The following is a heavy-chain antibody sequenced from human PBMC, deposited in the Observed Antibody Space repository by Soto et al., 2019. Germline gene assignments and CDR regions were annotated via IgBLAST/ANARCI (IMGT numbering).Heavy chain of an antibody. CDR1: GGSFSGYY. CDR2: INHSGST. CDR3: ARGRVKTCSSTSCYENWFDP. J-gene: IGHJ5*02. V-gene: IGHV4-34*01. D-gene: IGHD2-2*01. Sequence: QVQLQQWGAGLLKPSETLSLTCAVYGGSFSGYYWSWIRQPPGKGLEWFGDINHSGSTNYNPSLKSRVNKSVDTSKNHSSLRLSSVTAADTAVYYCARGRVKTCSSTSCYENWFDPWGQGTLVTVSS.